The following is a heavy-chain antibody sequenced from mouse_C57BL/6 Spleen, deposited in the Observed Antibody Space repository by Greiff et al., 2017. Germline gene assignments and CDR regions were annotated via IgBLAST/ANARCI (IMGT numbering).Heavy chain of an antibody. CDR1: GYTFTSYW. Sequence: QVHVKQPGAELVKPGASVKLSCKASGYTFTSYWMHWVKQRPGQGLEWIGMIHPNSGSTNYNEKFKSKATLTVDKSSSTAYMQLSSLTSEDSAVYYCASTYSNYGYAMDYWGQGTSVTVSS. D-gene: IGHD2-5*01. CDR3: ASTYSNYGYAMDY. J-gene: IGHJ4*01. V-gene: IGHV1-64*01. CDR2: IHPNSGST.